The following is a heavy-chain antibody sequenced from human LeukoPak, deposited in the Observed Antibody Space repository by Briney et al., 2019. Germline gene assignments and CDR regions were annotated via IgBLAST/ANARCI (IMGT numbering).Heavy chain of an antibody. CDR2: MNPNSGNT. CDR3: AISEGTAAAGIPDY. Sequence: GSSVKVSCKASGGTFSSYAISWVRQAPGQGLEWMGWMNPNSGNTGYAQKFQGRVTMTRNTSISTAYMELSSLRSEDTAVYHCAISEGTAAAGIPDYWGQGTLVTVSS. CDR1: GGTFSSYA. J-gene: IGHJ4*02. V-gene: IGHV1-8*02. D-gene: IGHD6-13*01.